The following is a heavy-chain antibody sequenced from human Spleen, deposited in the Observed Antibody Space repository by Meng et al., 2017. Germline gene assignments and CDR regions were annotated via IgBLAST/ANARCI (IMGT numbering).Heavy chain of an antibody. Sequence: QVQLQQWGAGLLKPSEPLSLTGAVYGGSFSGYYWSWIRQPPGKGLEWIGEINHSGSTNYNPSLESRATISVDTSQNNLSLKLSSVTAADSAVYYCARGPTTMAHDFDYWGQGTLVTVSS. CDR1: GGSFSGYY. J-gene: IGHJ4*02. CDR2: INHSGST. D-gene: IGHD4-11*01. V-gene: IGHV4-34*01. CDR3: ARGPTTMAHDFDY.